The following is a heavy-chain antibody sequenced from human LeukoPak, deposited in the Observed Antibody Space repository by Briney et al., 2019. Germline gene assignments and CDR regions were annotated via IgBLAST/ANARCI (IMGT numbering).Heavy chain of an antibody. CDR2: IIPIFGTA. V-gene: IGHV1-69*13. CDR3: ARGAEISRAFDI. CDR1: GGTFSSYA. J-gene: IGHJ3*02. Sequence: GASVKVSCKASGGTFSSYAISWVRQAPGQGLEWMGGIIPIFGTANYAQKFQGRVTITADESTSTAYMELSSLRSEDTAVYYCARGAEISRAFDIWGQGTMVTASS. D-gene: IGHD2/OR15-2a*01.